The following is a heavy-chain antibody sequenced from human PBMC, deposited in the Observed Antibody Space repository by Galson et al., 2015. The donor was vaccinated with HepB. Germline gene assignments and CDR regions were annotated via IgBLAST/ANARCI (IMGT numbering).Heavy chain of an antibody. D-gene: IGHD3-10*01. J-gene: IGHJ5*02. V-gene: IGHV1-18*04. CDR1: GYTFPSYG. CDR2: IRAYNGNT. Sequence: SVKVSCKASGYTFPSYGISWVRQAPGQGLEWMGWIRAYNGNTNSAQKLQGRVTMTTDTSTCTAYMELRSHRSDATAVYYCARDGPPYMVRGVMDWFDPWGQGTLVTVSS. CDR3: ARDGPPYMVRGVMDWFDP.